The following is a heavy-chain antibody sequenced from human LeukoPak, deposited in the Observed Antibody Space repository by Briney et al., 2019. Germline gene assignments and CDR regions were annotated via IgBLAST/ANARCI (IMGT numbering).Heavy chain of an antibody. J-gene: IGHJ4*02. CDR1: GFTFSSYA. V-gene: IGHV3-23*01. CDR3: AKDHRAYCGGDCVDFDY. Sequence: PGGSLRLSCAASGFTFSSYAMSWVRQAPGKGPEWVSAIGGSGGSTYYADSVKGRFTISRDNSKNTLYLQMNSLRAEDTAVHYCAKDHRAYCGGDCVDFDYWGQGTRVTVSS. D-gene: IGHD2-21*02. CDR2: IGGSGGST.